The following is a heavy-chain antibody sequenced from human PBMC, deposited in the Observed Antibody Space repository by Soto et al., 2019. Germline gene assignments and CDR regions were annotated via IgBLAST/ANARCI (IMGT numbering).Heavy chain of an antibody. D-gene: IGHD6-19*01. CDR2: IKHSGSS. V-gene: IGHV4-34*01. Sequence: SGTLSLTCAVYAGSFSHYYWNWIRQSPGKGLEWIGKIKHSGSSNYNPSLRSRVSISVDMSKNQFSLRLTSVTAADTAVYYCARGGSSDWQVALDIWGQGTMVTVSS. CDR1: AGSFSHYY. CDR3: ARGGSSDWQVALDI. J-gene: IGHJ3*02.